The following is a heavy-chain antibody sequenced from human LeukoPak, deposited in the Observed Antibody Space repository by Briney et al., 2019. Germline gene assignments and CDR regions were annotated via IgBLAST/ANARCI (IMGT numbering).Heavy chain of an antibody. CDR3: ARTTLQLAARTGLPFDF. CDR2: SNPNTGGT. V-gene: IGHV1-2*02. Sequence: GASVKVSCKASGYTFTGYYMHWVRQAPGQGLEWMGWSNPNTGGTYFAQKFQGRVTMTRDTSLSTAYMEVTWLTSDDTAVYYCARTTLQLAARTGLPFDFWGQGTLVTVSS. J-gene: IGHJ5*01. CDR1: GYTFTGYY. D-gene: IGHD6-6*01.